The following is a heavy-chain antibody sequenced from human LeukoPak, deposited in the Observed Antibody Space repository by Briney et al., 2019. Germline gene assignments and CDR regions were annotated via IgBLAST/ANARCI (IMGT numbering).Heavy chain of an antibody. CDR1: GFTFSSYG. CDR3: AKVIVVVVAAEAFDY. Sequence: GGSLRLSCAASGFTFSSYGIHWVRQAPGKGLEWVALIWYDGSNKYYADSVKGRFTISKNTLYLQMNSLRAEDTAVYYCAKVIVVVVAAEAFDYWGQGTLVTVSS. V-gene: IGHV3-33*03. D-gene: IGHD2-15*01. CDR2: IWYDGSNK. J-gene: IGHJ4*02.